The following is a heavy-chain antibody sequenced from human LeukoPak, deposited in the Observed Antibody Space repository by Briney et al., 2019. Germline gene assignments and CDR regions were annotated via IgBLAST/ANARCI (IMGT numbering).Heavy chain of an antibody. CDR1: GYTFTSYG. CDR3: ARDVVGVFQGETYHIGDY. V-gene: IGHV1-18*01. D-gene: IGHD3-16*01. CDR2: ISTYTSNT. Sequence: ASVKVSCKASGYTFTSYGISWVRQAPGQGLEWMGWISTYTSNTNYAQNLQGRVTMTTDTSTSTAYMELRTLRSDDTAVYYCARDVVGVFQGETYHIGDYWGQGTQVTVSS. J-gene: IGHJ4*02.